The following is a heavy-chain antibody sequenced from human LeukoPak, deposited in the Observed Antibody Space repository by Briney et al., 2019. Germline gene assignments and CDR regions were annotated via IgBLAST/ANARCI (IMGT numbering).Heavy chain of an antibody. CDR3: ARLKRGYSYGYYYYYYMDV. J-gene: IGHJ6*03. CDR1: GGSFSGYY. CDR2: INHSGST. D-gene: IGHD5-18*01. Sequence: SETLSLTCAVYGGSFSGYYWSWIRQPPGKGLEWIGEINHSGSTNYNPSLKSRVTISVVTSKNQFSLKLSSVTAADTAVYYCARLKRGYSYGYYYYYYMDVWGKGTTVTISS. V-gene: IGHV4-34*01.